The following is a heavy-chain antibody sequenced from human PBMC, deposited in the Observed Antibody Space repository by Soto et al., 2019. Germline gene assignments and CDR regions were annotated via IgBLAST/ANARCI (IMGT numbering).Heavy chain of an antibody. D-gene: IGHD2-15*01. Sequence: EVQLLESGGGLVQPGGSLRLSCAASGFTFSSYAMYWVRQAPGKGLEWVSGISGSGGSTYYVDSVKGRFTISRDNSKNALYLHMNSLRAEDTAAYFCAKADCTCDSCSPDYWGQGTLVTVSS. CDR1: GFTFSSYA. J-gene: IGHJ4*02. CDR3: AKADCTCDSCSPDY. V-gene: IGHV3-23*01. CDR2: ISGSGGST.